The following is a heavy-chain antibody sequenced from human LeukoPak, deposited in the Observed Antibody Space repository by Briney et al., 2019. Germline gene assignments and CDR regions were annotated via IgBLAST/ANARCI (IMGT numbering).Heavy chain of an antibody. CDR3: AKDRQDSGSYYLDY. Sequence: GGSLRLSCAASGFTFSSYGMHWVRQAPGKGLEWVAFIRYDGSNKYYADSVKGRFTISRDNSKNTLYLQMNSLRAEDTAVYYCAKDRQDSGSYYLDYWDQGTLVTVSS. J-gene: IGHJ4*02. V-gene: IGHV3-30*02. CDR2: IRYDGSNK. CDR1: GFTFSSYG. D-gene: IGHD1-26*01.